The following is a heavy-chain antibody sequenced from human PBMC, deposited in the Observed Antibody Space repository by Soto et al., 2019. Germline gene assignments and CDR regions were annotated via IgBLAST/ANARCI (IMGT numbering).Heavy chain of an antibody. V-gene: IGHV1-8*01. CDR2: MNPNSGNT. CDR3: ARGSSGEFSSSWNDY. Sequence: QVHLVQSGAEVRKPGAVVKFSCKASGYTFTSYDINWVRQAAGQGLEWMGWMNPNSGNTGYAQKFQGRVTMTRNTSISTAYMELSILRSEDTAVHYCARGSSGEFSSSWNDYWGQGTLVTVSS. J-gene: IGHJ4*02. CDR1: GYTFTSYD. D-gene: IGHD6-13*01.